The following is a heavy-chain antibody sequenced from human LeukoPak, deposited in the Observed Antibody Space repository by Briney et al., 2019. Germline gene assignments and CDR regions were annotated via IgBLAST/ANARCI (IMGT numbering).Heavy chain of an antibody. V-gene: IGHV3-30*02. Sequence: GGSLRLSCAASGVTFSSYRMHGVRPAPGKGLEGLGILRYDGSNKYYAASVKGRVTISRDNSKNTLYLQMNSLRAEDTAVYYCANDLGWIQFTLGGGQGTLLTVSS. CDR2: LRYDGSNK. CDR1: GVTFSSYR. CDR3: ANDLGWIQFTLG. D-gene: IGHD5-18*01. J-gene: IGHJ4*02.